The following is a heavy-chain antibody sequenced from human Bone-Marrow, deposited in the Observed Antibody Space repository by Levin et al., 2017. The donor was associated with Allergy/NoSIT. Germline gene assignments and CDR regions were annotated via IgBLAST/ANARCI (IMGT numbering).Heavy chain of an antibody. V-gene: IGHV3-23*01. D-gene: IGHD3/OR15-3a*01. Sequence: GGSLRLSCAASGFTFTSYAMRWVRQAPGKGLESVSVISGSGGSTYYADSVKGRFTISRDNSKNTLYLQMNSLRDEDTAVYYCAKAEEASGLVTSYIDSWGQGTLVTVSS. J-gene: IGHJ5*02. CDR3: AKAEEASGLVTSYIDS. CDR2: ISGSGGST. CDR1: GFTFTSYA.